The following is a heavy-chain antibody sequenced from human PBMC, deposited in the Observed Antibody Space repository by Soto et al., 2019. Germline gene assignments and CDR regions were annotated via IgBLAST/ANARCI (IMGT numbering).Heavy chain of an antibody. D-gene: IGHD2-15*01. V-gene: IGHV4-4*02. CDR1: GCSISSSNW. CDR2: IYHSGST. J-gene: IGHJ4*02. CDR3: ARDIPGYCSGGSCSPFDY. Sequence: PSETLSLTCAVSGCSISSSNWWSWVRQPPGKGLEWIGEIYHSGSTNYNPSLKSRVTISVDKSKNQFSLRLSSVTAADTAVYYCARDIPGYCSGGSCSPFDYWGQGTLVTVSS.